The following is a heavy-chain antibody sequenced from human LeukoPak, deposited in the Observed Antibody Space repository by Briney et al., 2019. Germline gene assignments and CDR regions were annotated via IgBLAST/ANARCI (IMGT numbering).Heavy chain of an antibody. CDR1: GFTFSDYY. V-gene: IGHV3-11*04. CDR2: ISSSGSTI. D-gene: IGHD5-12*01. CDR3: ARDPQRLSPYYYYMDV. J-gene: IGHJ6*03. Sequence: GESLKISCAASGFTFSDYYMSWIRQAPGKGLEGVSYISSSGSTIYYADSVKGRFTISRDNAKNSLYLQMNSLRAEDTAVYYCARDPQRLSPYYYYMDVWGKGTMVTVS.